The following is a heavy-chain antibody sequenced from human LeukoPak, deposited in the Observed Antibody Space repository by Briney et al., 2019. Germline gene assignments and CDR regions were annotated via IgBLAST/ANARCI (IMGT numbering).Heavy chain of an antibody. CDR1: GFTFSSYG. CDR2: IWYDGSNK. Sequence: GGSLRLSCAASGFTFSSYGMHWVRQAPGKGLEWVAVIWYDGSNKYYADSVKGRFTISRDNSKNTLYLQMNSLRAEDTAVYYCAKHIAAAGTGGWFDPWGQGTLVTVSS. V-gene: IGHV3-33*06. CDR3: AKHIAAAGTGGWFDP. D-gene: IGHD6-13*01. J-gene: IGHJ5*02.